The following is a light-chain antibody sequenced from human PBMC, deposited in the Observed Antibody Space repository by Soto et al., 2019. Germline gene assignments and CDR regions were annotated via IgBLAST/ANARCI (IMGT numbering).Light chain of an antibody. Sequence: EIVLTQSPATLSLSPGDRATLSCGASQSVRSSYVAWYQQKDGLAPRLLIYDGSSRASGIPDRFSGSGSGTDFTLTIGRLEPEDFAVYYCQQYDNSAPLSFGGGTKVEMK. CDR3: QQYDNSAPLS. CDR1: QSVRSSY. CDR2: DGS. V-gene: IGKV3D-20*01. J-gene: IGKJ4*01.